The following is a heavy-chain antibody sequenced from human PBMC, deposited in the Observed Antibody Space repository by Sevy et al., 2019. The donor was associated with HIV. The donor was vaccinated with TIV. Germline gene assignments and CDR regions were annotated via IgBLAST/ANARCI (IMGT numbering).Heavy chain of an antibody. CDR1: GFTFSSYA. D-gene: IGHD2-15*01. CDR2: ISGSGARA. J-gene: IGHJ6*03. CDR3: ARSGRAYYYIDV. Sequence: GGSLRLSCAASGFTFSSYAMNWVRQAPGKGLEWVSVISGSGARAYFADSVRGRLTISRDNSKNTLHLQMNSLRAEDTAVYYCARSGRAYYYIDVWGKGTAVTVSS. V-gene: IGHV3-23*01.